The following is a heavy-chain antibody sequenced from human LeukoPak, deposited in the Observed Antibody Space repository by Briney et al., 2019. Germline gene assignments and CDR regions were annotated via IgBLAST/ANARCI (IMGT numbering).Heavy chain of an antibody. CDR3: ATSAGEPYDAFDI. CDR1: GFTYDDYA. J-gene: IGHJ3*02. Sequence: GGSLRLSCAASGFTYDDYAMHWVRQAPGKGLEWVSGISWNSGSIGYADSVKGRFTISRDNAKNSLYLQMNSLRAEDTALYYCATSAGEPYDAFDIWGQGTMVTVSS. D-gene: IGHD1-26*01. V-gene: IGHV3-9*01. CDR2: ISWNSGSI.